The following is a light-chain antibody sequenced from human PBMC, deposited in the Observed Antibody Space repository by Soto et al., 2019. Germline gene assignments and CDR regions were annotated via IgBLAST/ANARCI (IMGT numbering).Light chain of an antibody. CDR2: LNSDGSH. V-gene: IGLV4-69*01. Sequence: QSVLTQSPSASASLGASVKLTCTLSSGHSSYAIAWHQQQPEKGPRYLMKLNSDGSHSKGDRVPDRFSGSSSGAERYLTISSLQSEDEADYYCQTWGTGVVFGRGTKLTV. CDR3: QTWGTGVV. J-gene: IGLJ2*01. CDR1: SGHSSYA.